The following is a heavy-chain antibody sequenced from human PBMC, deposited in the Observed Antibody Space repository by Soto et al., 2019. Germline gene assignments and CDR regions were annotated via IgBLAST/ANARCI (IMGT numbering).Heavy chain of an antibody. J-gene: IGHJ4*02. CDR2: ISGGGHGT. D-gene: IGHD1-1*01. CDR3: AKDPRLQLGF. CDR1: GFPFGNYA. Sequence: GSLRLSCAASGFPFGNYAMSWVRQAPGKGLEWISGISGGGHGTNYADSVKGRFTISRDNSRNTLYLQMNSLRVEDTAVYYCAKDPRLQLGFWGQGTLVTVSS. V-gene: IGHV3-23*01.